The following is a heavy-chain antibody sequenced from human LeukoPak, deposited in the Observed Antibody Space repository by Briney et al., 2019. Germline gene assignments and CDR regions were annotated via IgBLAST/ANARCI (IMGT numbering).Heavy chain of an antibody. V-gene: IGHV1-69*13. CDR1: GGTFISYA. Sequence: ASVKVSCKASGGTFISYAISWVRQAPGQGLEWMGGIIPIFGTANYAQKFQGRVTITADESTSTAYMELSSLRSEDTAVYYCARVREEMATNEVYFDYWGQGTLVTVSS. D-gene: IGHD5-24*01. J-gene: IGHJ4*02. CDR2: IIPIFGTA. CDR3: ARVREEMATNEVYFDY.